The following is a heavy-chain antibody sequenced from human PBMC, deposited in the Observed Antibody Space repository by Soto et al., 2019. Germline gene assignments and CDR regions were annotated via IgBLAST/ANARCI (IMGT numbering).Heavy chain of an antibody. V-gene: IGHV3-66*01. D-gene: IGHD3-22*01. CDR1: GFTVSSNY. J-gene: IGHJ4*02. Sequence: EVQLVESGGGLVQPGGSLRLSCAASGFTVSSNYMSWVRQAPGKGLEWVSVIYSGGSTYYADSLKGRFTISRDNSKNTLYLQMNSLRAEDTAVYYCARGVPYYYDSSGYPSPRFYFDYWGQGTLVTVSS. CDR2: IYSGGST. CDR3: ARGVPYYYDSSGYPSPRFYFDY.